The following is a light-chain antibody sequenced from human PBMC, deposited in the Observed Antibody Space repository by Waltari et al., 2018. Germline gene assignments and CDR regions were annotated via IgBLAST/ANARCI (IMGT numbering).Light chain of an antibody. J-gene: IGKJ2*01. Sequence: EIVLTQSPDTLSLSPGERATLSCRASQSVSSYLAWYQQKPGQAPRLLIYDASNRATGIPARFSCSESGTNFTLTISSLEPEDFAVYYCQQRSNSYTFGQGTKLEIK. CDR2: DAS. V-gene: IGKV3-11*01. CDR1: QSVSSY. CDR3: QQRSNSYT.